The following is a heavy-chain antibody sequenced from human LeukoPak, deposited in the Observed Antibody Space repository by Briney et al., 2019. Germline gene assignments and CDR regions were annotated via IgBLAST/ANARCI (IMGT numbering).Heavy chain of an antibody. CDR2: IIDTGST. CDR3: ARGLASGYPPIPFDY. Sequence: SETLSLTCVVYGASFSGYYWTWIRQPPGKGLEWIGEIIDTGSTKYNSSLKSRVTISVDTSKNEFSLNLTSVTAADTAIYYCARGLASGYPPIPFDYWGQGTLVTVSS. J-gene: IGHJ4*02. D-gene: IGHD3-3*01. V-gene: IGHV4-34*12. CDR1: GASFSGYY.